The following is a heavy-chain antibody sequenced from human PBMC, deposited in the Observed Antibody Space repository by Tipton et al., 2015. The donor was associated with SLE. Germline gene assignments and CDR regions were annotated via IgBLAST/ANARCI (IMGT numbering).Heavy chain of an antibody. CDR2: IYYSGST. Sequence: LRLSCTVSGGSISSGDYYWSWIRQPPGKGLEWIGYIYYSGSTYYNPSLKSRVTISVDTSKNQFSLKLNSVTAADTAVYYCARSSSSWIDYYYYYMDVWGKGTTVTVSS. CDR3: ARSSSSWIDYYYYYMDV. CDR1: GGSISSGDYY. D-gene: IGHD6-13*01. J-gene: IGHJ6*03. V-gene: IGHV4-30-4*01.